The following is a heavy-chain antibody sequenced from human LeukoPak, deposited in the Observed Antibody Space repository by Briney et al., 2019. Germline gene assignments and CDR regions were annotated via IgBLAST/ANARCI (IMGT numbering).Heavy chain of an antibody. D-gene: IGHD3-22*01. Sequence: PGGSLRLSCAASGFTFGSYGMNWVRQAPGKGLEWVSYISSSSTSMYYADSVKGRFTISRDNARNSLYLQMNSLRAEDTAVYYCARQDGAGYYYYFDSWGQGTLVTVSS. CDR2: ISSSSTSM. CDR1: GFTFGSYG. J-gene: IGHJ4*02. CDR3: ARQDGAGYYYYFDS. V-gene: IGHV3-48*01.